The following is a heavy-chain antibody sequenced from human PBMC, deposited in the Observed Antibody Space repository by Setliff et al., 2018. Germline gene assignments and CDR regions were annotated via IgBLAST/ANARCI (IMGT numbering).Heavy chain of an antibody. Sequence: VASVKVSCKASGYSFTSYDINWVRLAAGQGLEWMGWVSPIDDGKPGYAQKFQGRVTITWVTSISTAYMELSSLRSEDTAVYFCALSSLSICSGGNCPNAFDIWGQGTMVTVSS. D-gene: IGHD2-15*01. CDR1: GYSFTSYD. V-gene: IGHV1-8*01. CDR2: VSPIDDGKP. CDR3: ALSSLSICSGGNCPNAFDI. J-gene: IGHJ3*02.